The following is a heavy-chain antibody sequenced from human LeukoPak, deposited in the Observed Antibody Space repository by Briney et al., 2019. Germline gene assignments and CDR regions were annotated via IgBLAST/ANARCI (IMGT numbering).Heavy chain of an antibody. CDR2: ISGSGGST. V-gene: IGHV3-23*01. J-gene: IGHJ5*02. CDR3: ARGDYGSGTYLWGS. D-gene: IGHD3-10*01. CDR1: GFTLNSYG. Sequence: GGSLRLSCAASGFTLNSYGMSWVRPAPGKGLAWVSAISGSGGSTYYADSVKGRFTISRDNSKNTLYLQMNSLRAEDTAVYYCARGDYGSGTYLWGSWGQGILVTVSP.